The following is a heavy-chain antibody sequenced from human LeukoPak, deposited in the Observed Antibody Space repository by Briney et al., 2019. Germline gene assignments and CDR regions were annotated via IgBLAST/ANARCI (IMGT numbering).Heavy chain of an antibody. CDR2: ISSSGSTI. CDR1: GFTSSSYE. V-gene: IGHV3-48*03. J-gene: IGHJ4*02. Sequence: PGGSLRLSCAASGFTSSSYEMNWVRQAPGKGLEWVSYISSSGSTIYYADSVKGRFTISRDNAKNSLYLQMNSLRADDTAVYYCARDHPVPSDYWGQGTLVTVSS. CDR3: ARDHPVPSDY.